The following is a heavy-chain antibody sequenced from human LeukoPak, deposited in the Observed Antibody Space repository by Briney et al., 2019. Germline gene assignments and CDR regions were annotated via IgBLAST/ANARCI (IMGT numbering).Heavy chain of an antibody. CDR1: GFTVSSNY. D-gene: IGHD3-22*01. J-gene: IGHJ4*02. Sequence: GGSLRLSCAASGFTVSSNYMSWVRQAPGKGLEWVSVIYSGGSTYYADSVKGRFTISRDNSENTLYLQMNSLRAEDTAVHYCARVAHYDSSGIGNYWGQGTLVTVSS. CDR2: IYSGGST. V-gene: IGHV3-53*01. CDR3: ARVAHYDSSGIGNY.